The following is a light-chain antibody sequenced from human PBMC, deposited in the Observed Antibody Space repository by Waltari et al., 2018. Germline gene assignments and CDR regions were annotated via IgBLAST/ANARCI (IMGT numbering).Light chain of an antibody. V-gene: IGLV2-14*03. Sequence: QSALTQPASVSGSPGQSVTISCTGTSRDVGSYNYVSWYQQHPGKAPKLMIYDVSNRPAWVSNRFSGSKSGNSAFLTISGLQAEDEADYYCSSFTSSSTVIFGGGTNLSVL. CDR2: DVS. CDR1: SRDVGSYNY. CDR3: SSFTSSSTVI. J-gene: IGLJ2*01.